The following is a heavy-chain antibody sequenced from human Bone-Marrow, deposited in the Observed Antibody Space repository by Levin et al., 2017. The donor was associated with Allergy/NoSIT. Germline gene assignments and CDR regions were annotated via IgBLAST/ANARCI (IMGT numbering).Heavy chain of an antibody. CDR2: ITGAEGNT. J-gene: IGHJ3*02. CDR1: ELTFKTYT. CDR3: AREGDILTGHYDVFDI. Sequence: GGSLRLSCVASELTFKTYTMAWVRQAPGKGLEWVSSITGAEGNTHYADSVKGRFTISRDNGKNSLFLQMNSLRVEDTAIYYCAREGDILTGHYDVFDIWGQGTMGTVSS. V-gene: IGHV3-21*06. D-gene: IGHD3-9*01.